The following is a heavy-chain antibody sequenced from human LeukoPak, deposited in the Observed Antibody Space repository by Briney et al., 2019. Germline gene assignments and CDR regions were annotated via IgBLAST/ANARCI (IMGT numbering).Heavy chain of an antibody. CDR2: ISSSDNTI. CDR3: TRDLAVAGTNY. Sequence: GGSLRLSCAASXFTFSDYYMNWVRQAPGKGLEWVSYISSSDNTIYYADSVKGRFTISRDNAKNSLYLQMNSLRAEDTAVYYCTRDLAVAGTNYWGQGTLVTVSS. D-gene: IGHD6-19*01. V-gene: IGHV3-11*04. CDR1: XFTFSDYY. J-gene: IGHJ4*02.